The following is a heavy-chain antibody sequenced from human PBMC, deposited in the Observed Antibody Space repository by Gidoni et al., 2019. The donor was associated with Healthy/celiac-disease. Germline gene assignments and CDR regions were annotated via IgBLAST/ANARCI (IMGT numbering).Heavy chain of an antibody. CDR1: GFTFSRYA. CDR2: IRGSGGRT. J-gene: IGHJ4*02. CDR3: AKDPYYYGAGSYLDY. D-gene: IGHD3-10*01. V-gene: IGHV3-23*01. Sequence: EVQLLESGGGLVQPGGSLRLSCAASGFTFSRYAMSWVRQAPGKGLEWVSAIRGSGGRTYYADSVKGRFTISRDNSKNTLYLQMNSLRAEDTAVYYCAKDPYYYGAGSYLDYWGQGTLVTVSS.